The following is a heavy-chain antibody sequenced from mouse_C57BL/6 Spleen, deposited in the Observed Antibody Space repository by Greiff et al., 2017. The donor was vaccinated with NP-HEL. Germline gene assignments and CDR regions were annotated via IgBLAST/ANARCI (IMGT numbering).Heavy chain of an antibody. Sequence: EVKLVESGGGLVQPGGSLSLSCAASGFTFTDYYMSWVRQPPGKALEWLGFIRNKANGYTTEYSASVKGRFTISRDNSQSILYLQMNALRAEDSATYYCARYNYGSRGDVWGTGTTVTVSS. V-gene: IGHV7-3*01. D-gene: IGHD1-1*01. J-gene: IGHJ1*03. CDR2: IRNKANGYTT. CDR3: ARYNYGSRGDV. CDR1: GFTFTDYY.